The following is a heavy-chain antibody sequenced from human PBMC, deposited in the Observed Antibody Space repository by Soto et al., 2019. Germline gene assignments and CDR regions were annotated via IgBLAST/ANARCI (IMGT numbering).Heavy chain of an antibody. CDR1: GYSFTSYW. Sequence: GESLKISCKGSGYSFTSYWIGWVRQMPGKGLEWMGIIYPGDSDTRYSPSFQGQVTISADKSISTAYLQWSSLKAPDTAMYHCERVRGATHRFPLPPWGQETLVTVSS. D-gene: IGHD1-26*01. CDR2: IYPGDSDT. CDR3: ERVRGATHRFPLPP. V-gene: IGHV5-51*01. J-gene: IGHJ5*02.